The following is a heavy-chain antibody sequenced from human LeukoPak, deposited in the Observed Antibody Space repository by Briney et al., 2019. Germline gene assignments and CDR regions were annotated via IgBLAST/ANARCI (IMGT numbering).Heavy chain of an antibody. CDR2: IYSSGNT. D-gene: IGHD1/OR15-1a*01. J-gene: IGHJ4*02. Sequence: SETLSLTCTVSGGAIRSQYWNWIRQPAGKGLEWIGRIYSSGNTNDNPLLKSRITMSVDMSKNQFSLRLNSVTAADTAVYYCARGEHSVDSWGQGMLVTVSS. CDR3: ARGEHSVDS. CDR1: GGAIRSQY. V-gene: IGHV4-4*07.